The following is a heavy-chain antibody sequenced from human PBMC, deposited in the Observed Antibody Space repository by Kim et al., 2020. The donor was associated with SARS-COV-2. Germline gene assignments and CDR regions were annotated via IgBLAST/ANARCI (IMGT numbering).Heavy chain of an antibody. Sequence: LKSRVTISVDTSKNQFSLKLSSVTAADTAVYYCARGDTATLGAYYYGMDVWGQGTTVTVSS. D-gene: IGHD5-18*01. CDR3: ARGDTATLGAYYYGMDV. J-gene: IGHJ6*02. V-gene: IGHV4-34*01.